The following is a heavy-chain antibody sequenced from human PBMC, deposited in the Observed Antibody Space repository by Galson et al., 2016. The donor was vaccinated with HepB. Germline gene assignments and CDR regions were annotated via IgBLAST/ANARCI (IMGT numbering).Heavy chain of an antibody. V-gene: IGHV3-7*02. Sequence: SLRLSCAASGFSFSDYWMTWVRQAPGKGLEWVANIKQDGSEKYYVDSVEGRFTISRDNAKNSLYLQMNSLRAEDTAIYYCVRRRHIAADGVDWGQGILVTVS. D-gene: IGHD6-13*01. J-gene: IGHJ4*02. CDR1: GFSFSDYW. CDR3: VRRRHIAADGVD. CDR2: IKQDGSEK.